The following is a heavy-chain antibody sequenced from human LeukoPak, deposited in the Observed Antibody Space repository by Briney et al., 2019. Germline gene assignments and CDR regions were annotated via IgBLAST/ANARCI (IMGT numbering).Heavy chain of an antibody. J-gene: IGHJ4*02. V-gene: IGHV1-2*02. Sequence: GASVKVSCKASGYTFTGYYMHWVRQAPGQGLEWMGWINPNSGGTNYAQKFQGRVTMTRDTSISTAYMELSRLRSDDTAVYYCARSETLRFLEWLLYEPDDYWGQGTLVTVSS. CDR1: GYTFTGYY. D-gene: IGHD3-3*01. CDR2: INPNSGGT. CDR3: ARSETLRFLEWLLYEPDDY.